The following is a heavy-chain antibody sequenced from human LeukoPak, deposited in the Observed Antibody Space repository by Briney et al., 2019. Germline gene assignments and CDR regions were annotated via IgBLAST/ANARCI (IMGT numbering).Heavy chain of an antibody. J-gene: IGHJ6*03. CDR1: GDSISSSNYY. CDR2: NYYSGST. D-gene: IGHD2-2*01. CDR3: ARPSGVVVPNYYMDV. V-gene: IGHV4-39*01. Sequence: SETLSLTCTVSGDSISSSNYYWGWIRQPPGKGLEWIGSNYYSGSTYYNPSLKSRVTISVDTSKNQFSLKLSSVTAADTAVYYCARPSGVVVPNYYMDVWGKGTTVTVSS.